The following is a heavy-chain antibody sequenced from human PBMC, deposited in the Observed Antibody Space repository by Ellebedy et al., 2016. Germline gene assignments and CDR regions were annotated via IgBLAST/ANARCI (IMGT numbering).Heavy chain of an antibody. D-gene: IGHD3-10*01. Sequence: GESLKISXASSGLTFGTYWMNWVRQAPGTGLEWVGNINRDGSEKYYVDSVKGRFTISRDNAKNSLYLQMNSLRVEDTAVYYCASGGYWGQGTLVTVSS. CDR1: GLTFGTYW. CDR3: ASGGY. V-gene: IGHV3-7*01. CDR2: INRDGSEK. J-gene: IGHJ4*02.